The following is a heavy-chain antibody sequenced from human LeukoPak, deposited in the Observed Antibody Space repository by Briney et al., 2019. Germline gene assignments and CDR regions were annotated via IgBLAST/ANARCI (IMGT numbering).Heavy chain of an antibody. CDR3: ARSGSYPVAFDH. V-gene: IGHV4-30-4*01. D-gene: IGHD1-26*01. CDR2: IYYSGST. J-gene: IGHJ5*02. CDR1: SGFLSSGDYY. Sequence: SQTLSLTCTVSSGFLSSGDYYWGWGRQPPGRGLERVGYIYYSGSTYYNPSLKSRVTISVDTSKNQFSLKLSSVTAADTAVYYCARSGSYPVAFDHWGQGTLVTVSS.